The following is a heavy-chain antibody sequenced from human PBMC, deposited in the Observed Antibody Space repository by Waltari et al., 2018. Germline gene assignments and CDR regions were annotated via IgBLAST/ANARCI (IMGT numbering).Heavy chain of an antibody. CDR3: ARYYGGTSYAMDV. Sequence: QVQLQESGPGLVKPSETLSLTCTVSGGSISRGSYYWTWIRQPAGKGLDWLGRIYTSGSTNYNPSLESRCTMSLDTSKNQFSLKLSSVTAADTAVYYCARYYGGTSYAMDVWGQGTTVTVSS. CDR1: GGSISRGSYY. V-gene: IGHV4-61*02. J-gene: IGHJ6*02. D-gene: IGHD4-17*01. CDR2: IYTSGST.